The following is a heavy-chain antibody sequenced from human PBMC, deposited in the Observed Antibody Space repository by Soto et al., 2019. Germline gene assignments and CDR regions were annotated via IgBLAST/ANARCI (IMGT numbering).Heavy chain of an antibody. CDR2: VYYTGST. J-gene: IGHJ4*02. CDR3: ARSVAVPGAHIGY. Sequence: SETLSLTGSVSGGSISGSYWSWIGQSPGKGLEWLGYVYYTGSTNDSPSLRSRVSISVDTSKNEFSLRLSSVTAADTAVYFCARSVAVPGAHIGYWGQGTQVTVSS. CDR1: GGSISGSY. D-gene: IGHD6-19*01. V-gene: IGHV4-59*01.